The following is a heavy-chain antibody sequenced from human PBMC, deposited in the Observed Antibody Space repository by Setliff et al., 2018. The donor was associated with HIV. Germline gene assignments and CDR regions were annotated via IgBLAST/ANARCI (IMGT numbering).Heavy chain of an antibody. J-gene: IGHJ5*02. CDR3: ARVQLLVISCFDP. Sequence: GASVKVSCKASGYTFTDYGISWVRQAPGQGLEWMGWISGYNGNTHYAQNFEGRITMTTETSTRTAYMGLRSLRSDDTAVYFCARVQLLVISCFDPWGQGTLVTVSS. CDR2: ISGYNGNT. D-gene: IGHD2-2*01. CDR1: GYTFTDYG. V-gene: IGHV1-18*01.